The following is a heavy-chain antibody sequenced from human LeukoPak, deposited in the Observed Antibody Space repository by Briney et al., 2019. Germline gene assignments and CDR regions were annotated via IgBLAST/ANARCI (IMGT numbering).Heavy chain of an antibody. CDR1: GFTFSSYW. D-gene: IGHD1-26*01. CDR2: IKQDGSEK. CDR3: ARVGRPDYNSGSRLQSGMDV. Sequence: GGSLRLSCAASGFTFSSYWMNWARQALGKGLEWVANIKQDGSEKYYVDSVKGRFTISRDNAKNSLYLQMNSLRVEDTAVYYCARVGRPDYNSGSRLQSGMDVWGQGTTVTVSS. J-gene: IGHJ6*02. V-gene: IGHV3-7*03.